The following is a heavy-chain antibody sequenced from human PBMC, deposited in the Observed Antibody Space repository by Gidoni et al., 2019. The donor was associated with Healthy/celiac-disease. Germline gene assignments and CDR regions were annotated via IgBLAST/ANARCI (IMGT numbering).Heavy chain of an antibody. CDR3: ARGDYGDYVLGFDY. J-gene: IGHJ4*02. Sequence: QVQLVESGGGVVQPGRSLRLSCAASGFTFSSYAMHWVRQAPGKGLEWVAVISYDGSNKYYADSVKGRFTISRDNSKNTLYLQMNSLRAEDTAVYYCARGDYGDYVLGFDYWGQGTLVTVSS. V-gene: IGHV3-30-3*01. CDR2: ISYDGSNK. CDR1: GFTFSSYA. D-gene: IGHD4-17*01.